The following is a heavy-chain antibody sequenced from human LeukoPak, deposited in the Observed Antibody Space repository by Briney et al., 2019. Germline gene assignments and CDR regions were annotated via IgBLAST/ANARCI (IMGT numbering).Heavy chain of an antibody. D-gene: IGHD3-10*01. CDR3: AKDQAPGYYALDY. CDR1: GFTFSSYG. V-gene: IGHV3-30*18. Sequence: GGSLRLSCAASGFTFSSYGMHWVRQAPGKGLEWVAVISYDGSNKYYADSVKGRFTISRDNSKNTLYLQMNSLRAEDTAVYYCAKDQAPGYYALDYWGQGTLVTVSS. CDR2: ISYDGSNK. J-gene: IGHJ4*02.